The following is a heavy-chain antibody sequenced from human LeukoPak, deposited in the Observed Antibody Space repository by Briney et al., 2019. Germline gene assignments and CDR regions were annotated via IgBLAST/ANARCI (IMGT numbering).Heavy chain of an antibody. V-gene: IGHV1-2*02. CDR1: GYTFTGYY. CDR2: INPNSGGT. D-gene: IGHD3-9*01. Sequence: ASVKVSCKASGYTFTGYYMHWVRQAPGQGLEWMGWINPNSGGTNYAQKFQGRVTMTRDTSISTAYMELSRLRSDDTAVYYCARDRTLGYFDSPIDYWGQGTLVTVSS. CDR3: ARDRTLGYFDSPIDY. J-gene: IGHJ4*02.